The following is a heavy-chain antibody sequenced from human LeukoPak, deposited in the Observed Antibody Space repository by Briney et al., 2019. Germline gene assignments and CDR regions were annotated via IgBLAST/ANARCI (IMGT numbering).Heavy chain of an antibody. J-gene: IGHJ4*02. CDR1: GGTFSSYA. CDR3: ATTPAAHWSGQPGSV. V-gene: IGHV1-69*13. D-gene: IGHD3-3*01. Sequence: SVKVSCKASGGTFSSYAISWVRQAPGQGLEWMGGIIPIFGTANYAQKFQGRVTITADESTSTAYMELSSLRSEDTAVYYCATTPAAHWSGQPGSVWGQGTLVTVSS. CDR2: IIPIFGTA.